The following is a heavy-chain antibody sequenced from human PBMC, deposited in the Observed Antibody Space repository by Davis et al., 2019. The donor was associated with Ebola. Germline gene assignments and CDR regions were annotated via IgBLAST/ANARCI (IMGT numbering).Heavy chain of an antibody. Sequence: GESLKISCAASGFTFNTYTMHWVRQAPGKGLVWVSGITPSGGVTTYADSVKGRFTISRDNAKNTVYLQMNSLRAEDTAVYYCAKDLFAVGATYWGQGTLVTVSS. CDR1: GFTFNTYT. D-gene: IGHD1-26*01. CDR3: AKDLFAVGATY. J-gene: IGHJ4*02. V-gene: IGHV3-74*01. CDR2: ITPSGGVT.